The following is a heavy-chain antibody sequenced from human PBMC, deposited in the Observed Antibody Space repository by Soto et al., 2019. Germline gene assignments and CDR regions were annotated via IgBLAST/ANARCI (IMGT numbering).Heavy chain of an antibody. J-gene: IGHJ4*02. CDR1: GFTFSDYY. Sequence: QVQLVESGGGLVKPGGSLRLSCAASGFTFSDYYMTWIRQAPGKGLEWVSDISSGGSIINYADSVKGRFTISRDDAKNSLYLQMNSLRAEDTAVYYCARARGYSYGRFDYWGQGTLVTVSS. V-gene: IGHV3-11*01. CDR2: ISSGGSII. D-gene: IGHD5-18*01. CDR3: ARARGYSYGRFDY.